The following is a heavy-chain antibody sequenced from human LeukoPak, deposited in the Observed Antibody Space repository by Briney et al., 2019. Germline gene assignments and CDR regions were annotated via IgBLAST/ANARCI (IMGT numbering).Heavy chain of an antibody. J-gene: IGHJ4*02. CDR1: GYIFINYY. CDR3: ARDRDSSGRYYFDY. V-gene: IGHV1-46*01. D-gene: IGHD3-22*01. CDR2: INPNGAYT. Sequence: ASVKVSCKASGYIFINYYIHWVRQAPGQGLEWMGLINPNGAYTTNAQKFQGRVTVTRDTSTSTVYMELSSLRSDDTAVYYCARDRDSSGRYYFDYWGQGSLVTVPS.